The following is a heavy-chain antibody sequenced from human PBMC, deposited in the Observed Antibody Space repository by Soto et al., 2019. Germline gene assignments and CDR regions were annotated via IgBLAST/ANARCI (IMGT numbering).Heavy chain of an antibody. CDR3: ASDNGDYDVFDI. V-gene: IGHV1-24*01. CDR1: GYTLTELS. J-gene: IGHJ3*02. CDR2: FDPEDGET. D-gene: IGHD4-17*01. Sequence: ASVKVSCKVSGYTLTELSMHWVRQAPGKGLEWMGGFDPEDGETIYAQKFQGRVTMTEDTSTDTAYMELSSLRSEDTAVYYCASDNGDYDVFDIWGKGTMVTVSS.